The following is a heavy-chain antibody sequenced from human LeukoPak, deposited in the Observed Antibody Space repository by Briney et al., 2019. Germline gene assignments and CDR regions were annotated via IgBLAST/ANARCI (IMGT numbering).Heavy chain of an antibody. J-gene: IGHJ4*02. CDR3: ARHPPRDGSAFDY. CDR1: GGSISSGSYY. CDR2: MYYSGTT. V-gene: IGHV4-39*01. Sequence: PSETLSLTCTVSGGSISSGSYYWGWIRQPPGKGLEWIASMYYSGTTFYSPSQKSRVTISVDTSKNQLSLKLGSVTAADTAVYYCARHPPRDGSAFDYWGQGTLVTVSS.